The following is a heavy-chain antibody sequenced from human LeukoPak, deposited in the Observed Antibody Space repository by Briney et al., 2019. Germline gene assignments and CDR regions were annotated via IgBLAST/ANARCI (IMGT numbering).Heavy chain of an antibody. D-gene: IGHD1-1*01. CDR3: ARDLTPEGTGDADY. Sequence: GGSLRLSCAASGFTFSIYGMTWVRQAPGKGLEWVSYIDGAGSTIHYADSVKGRFTISRDNARNSLYLQMNSLRAEDTAVYYCARDLTPEGTGDADYWGQGTLVTVSS. J-gene: IGHJ4*02. V-gene: IGHV3-48*04. CDR1: GFTFSIYG. CDR2: IDGAGSTI.